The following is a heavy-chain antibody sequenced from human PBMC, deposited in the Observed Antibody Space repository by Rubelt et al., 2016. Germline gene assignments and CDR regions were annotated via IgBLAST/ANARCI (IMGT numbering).Heavy chain of an antibody. CDR2: FYYSGST. D-gene: IGHD3-10*01. J-gene: IGHJ4*02. CDR1: GGSISSSSYY. Sequence: QLQLQESGPGLVKPSETLSLTCTVSGGSISSSSYYWGWIRQPPGKGLAWIGSFYYSGSTYYNPSLKSRVTISGDTSKNQFSRKLSSVTAADTAVYYCAGGTRGLRYWGQGTLVTVSS. CDR3: AGGTRGLRY. V-gene: IGHV4-39*01.